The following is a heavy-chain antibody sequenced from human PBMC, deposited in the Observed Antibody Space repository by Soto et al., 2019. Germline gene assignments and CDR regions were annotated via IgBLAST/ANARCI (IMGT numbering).Heavy chain of an antibody. Sequence: SETLSLTCTVSGDSISSYYWSWIRQPPGKGLEWIGYIYYSGGTNYNPSLQSRVTISVDTSKNQFSLKLSSVTAADTAVYYCAREAYYYDTSAYRTNWFDPWGQGALVTAPQ. D-gene: IGHD3-22*01. V-gene: IGHV4-59*01. CDR2: IYYSGGT. CDR3: AREAYYYDTSAYRTNWFDP. J-gene: IGHJ5*02. CDR1: GDSISSYY.